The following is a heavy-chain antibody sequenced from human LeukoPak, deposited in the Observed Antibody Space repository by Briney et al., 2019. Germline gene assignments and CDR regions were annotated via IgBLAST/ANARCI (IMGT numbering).Heavy chain of an antibody. J-gene: IGHJ3*02. D-gene: IGHD3-22*01. CDR3: ARQYDSGGYYYVGAFDI. Sequence: ASVKVSCKASGYTFTSYAMNWVRQAPGQGLEWMGWINTNTGNPTYAQGFTGRFVFSLDTSVSTAYLQISSLKAEDTAVYYCARQYDSGGYYYVGAFDIWGQGTMVTVSS. CDR2: INTNTGNP. CDR1: GYTFTSYA. V-gene: IGHV7-4-1*02.